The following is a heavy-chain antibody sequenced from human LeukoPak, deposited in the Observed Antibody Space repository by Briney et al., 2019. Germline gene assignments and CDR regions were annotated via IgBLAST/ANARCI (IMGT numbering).Heavy chain of an antibody. CDR1: GFTFSSYG. J-gene: IGHJ4*02. CDR3: AKDSVPPNAPYYFDY. V-gene: IGHV3-30*02. CDR2: IRYDGSNK. Sequence: GGSLRLSCAASGFTFSSYGMHWVRQAPGKGLEWVAFIRYDGSNKYYADSVKGRFTISRDNSKNTLYLQMNSLRAEGTAVYYCAKDSVPPNAPYYFDYWGQGTLVTVSS. D-gene: IGHD2-8*01.